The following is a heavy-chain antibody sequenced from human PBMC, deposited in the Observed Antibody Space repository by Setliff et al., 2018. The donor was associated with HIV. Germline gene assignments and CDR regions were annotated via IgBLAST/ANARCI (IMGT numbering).Heavy chain of an antibody. Sequence: SETLSLTCTVSGGSISNYYWSWIRQPPGKGLEWIGHIYSSGSTNYNPSLKSRVTISVDTSKNQISLKLSSVTAADTAVYYCVREVVRTLDYWGQGTLVTVSS. CDR3: VREVVRTLDY. CDR2: IYSSGST. J-gene: IGHJ4*02. V-gene: IGHV4-59*08. CDR1: GGSISNYY. D-gene: IGHD2-15*01.